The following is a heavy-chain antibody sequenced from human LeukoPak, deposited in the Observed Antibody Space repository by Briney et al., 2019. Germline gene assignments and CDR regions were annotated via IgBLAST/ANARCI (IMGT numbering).Heavy chain of an antibody. CDR2: ISAYNGNT. V-gene: IGHV1-18*01. J-gene: IGHJ4*02. CDR1: CYTFTSYG. Sequence: GASVKVSCKASCYTFTSYGISWVRQAPGQGLEWMGWISAYNGNTNYAQKLQGRVTMTTDTSTSTAYMELRSLRSDDTAVYYCARNLELLRGPRSCSGSYDYWGQGTLVTVSS. D-gene: IGHD3-10*02. CDR3: ARNLELLRGPRSCSGSYDY.